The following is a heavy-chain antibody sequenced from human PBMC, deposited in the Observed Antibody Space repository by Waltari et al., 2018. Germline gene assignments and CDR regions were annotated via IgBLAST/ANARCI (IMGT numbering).Heavy chain of an antibody. J-gene: IGHJ6*03. CDR3: ARGGGYGSGSYGYYMDV. D-gene: IGHD3-10*01. Sequence: QVQLVQSGAEVKKPGASVKVACKASGYTFTSYDSNCVRQATGQGLEWSGWMNPNSGNTGYAQKFQGRVTITRNTSISTAYMELSSLRSEETAVYYCARGGGYGSGSYGYYMDVWGKGTTVTVSS. V-gene: IGHV1-8*03. CDR1: GYTFTSYD. CDR2: MNPNSGNT.